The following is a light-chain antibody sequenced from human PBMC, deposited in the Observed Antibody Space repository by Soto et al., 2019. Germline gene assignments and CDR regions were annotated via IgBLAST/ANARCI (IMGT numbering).Light chain of an antibody. V-gene: IGKV3-15*01. Sequence: KKSLATLSVKTGERATLSFRSSQSVAGNLAWYQQKPGQAPRLLIHGASTRATGIPARFTGSGSGTEFTLTITSLQSEDFAIYYCQQYYNWIPFGQGTRLEI. CDR2: GAS. J-gene: IGKJ5*01. CDR3: QQYYNWIP. CDR1: QSVAGN.